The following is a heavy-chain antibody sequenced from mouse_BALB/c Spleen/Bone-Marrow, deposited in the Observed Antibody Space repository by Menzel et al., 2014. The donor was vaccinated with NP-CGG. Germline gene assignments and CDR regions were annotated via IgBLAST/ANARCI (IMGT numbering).Heavy chain of an antibody. CDR3: TRFLYCYGSREVDYAMDY. Sequence: EVKLVESGTVLARPGASAKMSCKASGYSFTSYWMHWVKQRPGQGLEWIGAIYPGNSDTSYNQKFKGKAKLTAVTSASTAYMELSSLANEDSAVYYCTRFLYCYGSREVDYAMDYWGQGTSVTVSS. J-gene: IGHJ4*01. CDR2: IYPGNSDT. V-gene: IGHV1-5*01. CDR1: GYSFTSYW. D-gene: IGHD1-1*01.